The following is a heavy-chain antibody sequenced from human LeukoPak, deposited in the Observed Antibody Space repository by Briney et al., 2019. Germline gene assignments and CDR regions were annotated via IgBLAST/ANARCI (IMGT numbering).Heavy chain of an antibody. J-gene: IGHJ4*02. Sequence: SVKVSCKASGGTFSSYAISWVRQAPGQGLEWMGGIIPIFGTAIYAQKFQGRVTMTEDTSTDTAYMELSSLRSEDTAVYYCATAAYDFWSTPGLNYFDYWGQGTLVTVSS. CDR1: GGTFSSYA. V-gene: IGHV1-69*06. CDR2: IIPIFGTA. D-gene: IGHD3-3*01. CDR3: ATAAYDFWSTPGLNYFDY.